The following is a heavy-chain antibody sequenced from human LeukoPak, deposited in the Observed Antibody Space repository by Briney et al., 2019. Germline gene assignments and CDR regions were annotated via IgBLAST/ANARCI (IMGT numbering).Heavy chain of an antibody. J-gene: IGHJ6*03. CDR2: IIPIFKTA. CDR3: ARAILEMTTISFSDYYYYMDV. D-gene: IGHD5-24*01. V-gene: IGHV1-69*05. Sequence: SVKVSCKASGDTFSSYGVIWVRQAPGQGLEWMGGIIPIFKTANFAQKFQGRVTITTDESTSTAYMELSSLRSEDTAVYYCARAILEMTTISFSDYYYYMDVWGKGTTVTVS. CDR1: GDTFSSYG.